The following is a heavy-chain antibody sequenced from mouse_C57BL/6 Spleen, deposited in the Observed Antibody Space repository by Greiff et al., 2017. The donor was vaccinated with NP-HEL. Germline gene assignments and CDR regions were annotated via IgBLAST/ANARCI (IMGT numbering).Heavy chain of an antibody. CDR3: ARNPYYDAMDY. D-gene: IGHD2-10*01. CDR2: IDPSDSYP. Sequence: VQLQQPGAELVKPGASVKLSCKASGYTFTSYWMQWVKQRPGQGLEWIGEIDPSDSYPNYNQKFKGKATLTVDTSSSTAYMQLSSLTSEDSAVYYCARNPYYDAMDYWGQGTSVTVSS. V-gene: IGHV1-50*01. J-gene: IGHJ4*01. CDR1: GYTFTSYW.